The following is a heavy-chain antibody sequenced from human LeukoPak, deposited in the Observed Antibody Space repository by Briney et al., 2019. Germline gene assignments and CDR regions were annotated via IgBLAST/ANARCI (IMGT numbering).Heavy chain of an antibody. V-gene: IGHV1-2*02. D-gene: IGHD6-13*01. CDR1: GYTFTGYY. CDR3: ARGGGYSSSWYLRYYFDY. J-gene: IGHJ4*02. Sequence: ASVKVSCKASGYTFTGYYIHWVRQAPGQGLEWMGWITTNSGGTNYAQKFQGRVTMTRDTSISTAYMDLSRLRSDDTAVYYCARGGGYSSSWYLRYYFDYWGQGTLVTVSS. CDR2: ITTNSGGT.